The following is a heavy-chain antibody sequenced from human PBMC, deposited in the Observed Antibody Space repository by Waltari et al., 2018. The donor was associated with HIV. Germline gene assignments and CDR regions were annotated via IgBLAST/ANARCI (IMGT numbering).Heavy chain of an antibody. Sequence: QIHLVQSGAEVKKPEASVKVSCKASGYTFSDDGISWVRQAPGQGLAWRGWISGLSGDSRTYAQKFQGRVTLRTDTSTTTGYTELRSLRSDDTDIYYCARGYLLGHWLAPWGQGTLVPVSS. J-gene: IGHJ5*02. V-gene: IGHV1-18*01. D-gene: IGHD3-10*01. CDR3: ARGYLLGHWLAP. CDR1: GYTFSDDG. CDR2: ISGLSGDSR.